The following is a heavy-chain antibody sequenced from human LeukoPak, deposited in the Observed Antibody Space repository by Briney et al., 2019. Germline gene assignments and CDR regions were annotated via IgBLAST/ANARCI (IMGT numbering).Heavy chain of an antibody. J-gene: IGHJ4*02. CDR1: GGSFSGYY. CDR2: INHSGST. CDR3: ARGSRIAVAGRFDY. Sequence: PSETLSLTCAVYGGSFSGYYWSWIRQPPGKGLEWIGEINHSGSTNYNPSLTSRVTISVDTSKNQFSLKLSSVTAADTAVYYCARGSRIAVAGRFDYWGQGTLATVSS. D-gene: IGHD6-19*01. V-gene: IGHV4-34*01.